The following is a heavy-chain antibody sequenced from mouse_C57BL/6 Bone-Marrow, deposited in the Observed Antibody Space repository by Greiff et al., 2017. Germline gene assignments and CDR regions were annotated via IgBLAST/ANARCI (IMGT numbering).Heavy chain of an antibody. D-gene: IGHD2-5*01. V-gene: IGHV3-1*01. CDR3: ARETYYSNYYAMDY. Sequence: DVKLVESGPGMVKPSQSLSLTCTVTGYSITSGYDWHWIRHFPGNKLEWMGYISYSGSTNYNPSLKSRISITHDTSKNHFFLKLNSVTTDDTATYYCARETYYSNYYAMDYWGQGTSVTVSS. CDR1: GYSITSGYD. J-gene: IGHJ4*01. CDR2: ISYSGST.